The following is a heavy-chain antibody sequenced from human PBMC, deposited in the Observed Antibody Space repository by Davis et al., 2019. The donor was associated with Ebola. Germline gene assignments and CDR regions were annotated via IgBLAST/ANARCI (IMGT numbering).Heavy chain of an antibody. D-gene: IGHD3-22*01. CDR2: ISAYNGNT. CDR3: ARGGTYYYDSSGYT. J-gene: IGHJ5*02. CDR1: GYTFTSYN. V-gene: IGHV1-18*01. Sequence: ASVKVSCKASGYTFTSYNINWVRQAPGQGLEWMGWISAYNGNTNYAQKLQGRVTMTTDTSTSTAYMELRSLRSDDTAVYYCARGGTYYYDSSGYTWGQGTLVTVSS.